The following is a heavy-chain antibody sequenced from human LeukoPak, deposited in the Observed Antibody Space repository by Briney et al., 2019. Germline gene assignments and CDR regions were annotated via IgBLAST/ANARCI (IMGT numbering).Heavy chain of an antibody. V-gene: IGHV3-7*04. Sequence: GGSLRLSCAASGFTFSSYWMSWVRQAPGKGLEWVANIKQDGSEKYYVDSVKGRFTISRDNAENSLYLLLNSLRVEDTAVYYCARGSTLGSCTSSSCHNWFDPWGQGTLVTVSS. CDR1: GFTFSSYW. J-gene: IGHJ5*02. CDR3: ARGSTLGSCTSSSCHNWFDP. D-gene: IGHD2-2*01. CDR2: IKQDGSEK.